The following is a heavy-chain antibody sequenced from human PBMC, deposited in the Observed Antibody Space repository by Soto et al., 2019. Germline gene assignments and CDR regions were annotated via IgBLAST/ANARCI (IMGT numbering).Heavy chain of an antibody. CDR3: ATDYRIGRQRYYYYGMDV. V-gene: IGHV1-46*01. J-gene: IGHJ6*02. Sequence: GSSVQVSCKASGYTFTSYYMHWVRQAPGQGLEWMGIINPSGGSTSYAQKFQGRVTMTRDTSTSTVYMELSSLRSEDTAVYYCATDYRIGRQRYYYYGMDVWVQGTTVRVS. CDR1: GYTFTSYY. CDR2: INPSGGST. D-gene: IGHD4-4*01.